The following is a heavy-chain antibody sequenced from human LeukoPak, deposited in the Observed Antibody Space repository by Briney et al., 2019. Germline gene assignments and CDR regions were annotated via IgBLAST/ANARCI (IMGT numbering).Heavy chain of an antibody. CDR3: ARGGMATIDDAFDI. CDR1: GFTVSSNY. Sequence: PGGSLRLSCAASGFTVSSNYMSWVRQAPGKGLEWVSVIYSGGSTYYADSVKGRFTISRDNSKNTLYLQMNSLRAEDTAVYYCARGGMATIDDAFDIWGQGTMVTVSS. D-gene: IGHD5-24*01. CDR2: IYSGGST. V-gene: IGHV3-66*01. J-gene: IGHJ3*02.